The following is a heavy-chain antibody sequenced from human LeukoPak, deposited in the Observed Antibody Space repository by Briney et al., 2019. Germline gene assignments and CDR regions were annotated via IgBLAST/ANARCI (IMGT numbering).Heavy chain of an antibody. J-gene: IGHJ6*02. CDR2: ISYDGSNE. Sequence: GRSLRLSCAASVFTFSSYALHWVRQAPGKGLEWVAVISYDGSNEYYADSVKGRFTISRDNSMNTLYLQMNSLRAEDTAVYYCARDRDMRYYHYYGMDVWGQGTTVTVSS. D-gene: IGHD2-15*01. CDR3: ARDRDMRYYHYYGMDV. V-gene: IGHV3-30*04. CDR1: VFTFSSYA.